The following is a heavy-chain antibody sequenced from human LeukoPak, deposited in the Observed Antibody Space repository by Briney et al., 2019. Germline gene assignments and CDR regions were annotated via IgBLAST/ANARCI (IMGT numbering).Heavy chain of an antibody. CDR1: GFAFSSYG. Sequence: GGSLRLSCAASGFAFSSYGMHWVRQAPGKGPEWVAFIRYDGSNKYYADSVKGRFTISRDNSKNTLYLQMNSLRAEDTAVYYCANVLAGDYYYMDVWGKGTTVTVSS. V-gene: IGHV3-30*02. J-gene: IGHJ6*03. CDR3: ANVLAGDYYYMDV. CDR2: IRYDGSNK. D-gene: IGHD2-8*02.